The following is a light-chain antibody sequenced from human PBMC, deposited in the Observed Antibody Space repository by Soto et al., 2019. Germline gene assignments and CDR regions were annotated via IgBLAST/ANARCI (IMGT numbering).Light chain of an antibody. CDR1: GSDFGRYNR. CDR2: EVT. Sequence: QSVLTQPPSVSGSPGQSVTISCTGTGSDFGRYNRVSWYQHTPGTVPKLLIYEVTNRSSGVPDRFSGSRSGNTASLTISGLQAEDDADYYCRSFTTSDTWVLGGGTKVTVL. V-gene: IGLV2-18*02. CDR3: RSFTTSDTWV. J-gene: IGLJ3*02.